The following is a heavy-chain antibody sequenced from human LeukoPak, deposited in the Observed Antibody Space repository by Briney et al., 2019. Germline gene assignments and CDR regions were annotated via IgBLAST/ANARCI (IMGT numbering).Heavy chain of an antibody. Sequence: SETLSLTCTVSGGSIGSSSYYWGWIRQPPGKGLEWIGSIYYSGSTYYNPSLKSRVTISVDTSKNQFSLKLSSVTAADTAVYYCARRVVAAAEYSFHFDYWGQGTLVTVSS. J-gene: IGHJ4*02. V-gene: IGHV4-39*01. D-gene: IGHD6-13*01. CDR2: IYYSGST. CDR1: GGSIGSSSYY. CDR3: ARRVVAAAEYSFHFDY.